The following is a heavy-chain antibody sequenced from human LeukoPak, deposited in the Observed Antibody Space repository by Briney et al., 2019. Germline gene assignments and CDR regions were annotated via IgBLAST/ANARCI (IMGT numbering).Heavy chain of an antibody. D-gene: IGHD5-24*01. V-gene: IGHV3-66*01. Sequence: PGGSLRLSCTGSGFTVSSSYVSWVRQTPGKGLEWVSVMYSGGTTYYADSVKGGFTISRDSSKNTVNLQMNSLRAEDTAVYYCARDRRDGYCLGHWGQGTLVTFSS. CDR3: ARDRRDGYCLGH. CDR2: MYSGGTT. CDR1: GFTVSSSY. J-gene: IGHJ4*02.